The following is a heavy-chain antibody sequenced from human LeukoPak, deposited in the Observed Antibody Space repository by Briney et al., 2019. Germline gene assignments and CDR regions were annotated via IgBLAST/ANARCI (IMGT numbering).Heavy chain of an antibody. CDR3: ARDSYRLGYCSGGSCLGRFDP. D-gene: IGHD2-15*01. CDR1: GYTFTSYG. CDR2: ISAYNGNT. V-gene: IGHV1-18*04. J-gene: IGHJ5*02. Sequence: SVKVSCKASGYTFTSYGISWVRQAPGQGLEWMGWISAYNGNTNYAQKLQGRVTMTTDTSTSTAYMELRSLRSDDTAVYYCARDSYRLGYCSGGSCLGRFDPWGQGTLVTISS.